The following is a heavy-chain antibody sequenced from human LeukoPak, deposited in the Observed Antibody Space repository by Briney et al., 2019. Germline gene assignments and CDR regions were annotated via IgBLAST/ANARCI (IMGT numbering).Heavy chain of an antibody. Sequence: PSETLSLTCTVSGASISTYYWSWIRQPPGKGLERIGYIYYSGSTNYNPSLKGRVTMSVDTSKNQFSLRLTSVTAADTAVYYCARGQRNYFRAVDDWGQGPLVTVSS. V-gene: IGHV4-59*01. CDR1: GASISTYY. J-gene: IGHJ4*02. D-gene: IGHD1-7*01. CDR3: ARGQRNYFRAVDD. CDR2: IYYSGST.